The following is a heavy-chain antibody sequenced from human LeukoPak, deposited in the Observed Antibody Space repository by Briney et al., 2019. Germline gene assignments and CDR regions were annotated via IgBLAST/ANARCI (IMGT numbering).Heavy chain of an antibody. CDR1: GGSFSGNY. J-gene: IGHJ3*02. CDR3: ARPYSSSSPDDAFDI. V-gene: IGHV4-34*01. D-gene: IGHD6-6*01. CDR2: INHTGST. Sequence: SETLSFTSAVYGGSFSGNYWSWHRPPPGKGREWIGEINHTGSTNYNTSLKSRVTISVDTSKNQLSLKLSSVAAADTAVYYCARPYSSSSPDDAFDIWGQGTMVTVSS.